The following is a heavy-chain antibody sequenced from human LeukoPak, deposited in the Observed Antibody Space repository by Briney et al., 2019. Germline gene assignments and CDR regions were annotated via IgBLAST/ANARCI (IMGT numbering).Heavy chain of an antibody. J-gene: IGHJ4*02. CDR2: IKEDGSGK. Sequence: GWSLRLSCAASGFTFNRHWMTWVRQAPGKGLEWVANIKEDGSGKYYVDSVKGRFTISRDNAKNSLYLQMNSLRAEDTAMYYCARHIPGGNNDFDYWGQGTLVTVSS. V-gene: IGHV3-7*01. CDR1: GFTFNRHW. D-gene: IGHD3-16*01. CDR3: ARHIPGGNNDFDY.